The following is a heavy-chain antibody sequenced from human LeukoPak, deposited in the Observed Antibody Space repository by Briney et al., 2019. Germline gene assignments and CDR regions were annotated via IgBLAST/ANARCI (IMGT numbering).Heavy chain of an antibody. CDR3: ASEWDLEY. D-gene: IGHD1-26*01. V-gene: IGHV7-4-1*02. Sequence: ASVKVSCKASGYTFTNIHWVRQAPGQGLEWMGWINTNTGNPTYAQGFTGRFVFSLDTSVSTAYLQISSLRAEDTAVYYCASEWDLEYWGQGTLVTVSS. CDR2: INTNTGNP. CDR1: GYTFTN. J-gene: IGHJ4*02.